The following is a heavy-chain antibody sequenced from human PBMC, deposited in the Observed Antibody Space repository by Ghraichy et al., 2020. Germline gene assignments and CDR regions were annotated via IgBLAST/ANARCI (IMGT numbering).Heavy chain of an antibody. J-gene: IGHJ1*01. CDR1: GFTFNSYE. CDR3: AKGSYYSDSSGTFYH. CDR2: ITSSGFTI. D-gene: IGHD3-22*01. Sequence: GGLRLSCAASGFTFNSYEMNWVRQAPGKGLEWVSYITSSGFTIHYADSVKGRFTISRDNAKNSLFLQMNSLRVEDTAIYYCAKGSYYSDSSGTFYHWGQGTLVTVTS. V-gene: IGHV3-48*03.